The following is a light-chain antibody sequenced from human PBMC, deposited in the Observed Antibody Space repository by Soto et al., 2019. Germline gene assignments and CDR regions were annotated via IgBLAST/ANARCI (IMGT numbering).Light chain of an antibody. CDR1: SSDVGGYNY. V-gene: IGLV2-14*01. J-gene: IGLJ1*01. CDR3: SSYTSSRAYV. CDR2: EVI. Sequence: QSALTQPASVSGSPGQSITISCTGTSSDVGGYNYVSWYQQQSGKAPKLMIHEVINRPSGVSNRFSGSKSGNTASLTISGLQAEDEADYYCSSYTSSRAYVFGIGTKVTVL.